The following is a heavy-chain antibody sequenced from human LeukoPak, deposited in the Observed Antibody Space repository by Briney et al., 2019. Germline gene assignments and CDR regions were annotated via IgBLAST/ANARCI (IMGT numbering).Heavy chain of an antibody. CDR2: IRSKAYGGTT. D-gene: IGHD3-10*01. Sequence: GGSLRLSCTASGFTFGDYAMSWVRQAPGKGLEWVGFIRSKAYGGTTEYAASVKGRFTISRDDSKSIAYLQMNSLKTEDTAVYYCTRDMAPLLWFGELLAYYGMDVWGQGTTVTGSS. J-gene: IGHJ6*02. V-gene: IGHV3-49*04. CDR3: TRDMAPLLWFGELLAYYGMDV. CDR1: GFTFGDYA.